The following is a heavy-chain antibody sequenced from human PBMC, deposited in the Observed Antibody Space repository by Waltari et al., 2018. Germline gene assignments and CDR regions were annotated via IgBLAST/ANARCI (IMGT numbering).Heavy chain of an antibody. Sequence: EVQLVESGGGLVQPGGSLRLLCEASVFTFRNYEMNWVRQAPGKGLEWVSYISSGASTIFYADSVKGRFTISRDNAKNSVYLEMNSLRADDTAIYYCARGEGGANEYWGQGTLVTVSS. D-gene: IGHD1-26*01. CDR1: VFTFRNYE. J-gene: IGHJ4*01. CDR2: ISSGASTI. CDR3: ARGEGGANEY. V-gene: IGHV3-48*03.